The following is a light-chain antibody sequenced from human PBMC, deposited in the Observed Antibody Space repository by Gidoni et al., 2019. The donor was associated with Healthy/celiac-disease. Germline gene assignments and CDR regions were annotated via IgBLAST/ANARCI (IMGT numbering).Light chain of an antibody. V-gene: IGKV1-39*01. Sequence: DIQMTQSASSLSASVGDRVTITCRASQSISSYLNWYQQKQGKAPKLLIYAASSLQSGVPSRFSGSGSGTDFTLTISSLQPEDFATYYCQQSYSTPQLTFXGXTKVEIK. CDR3: QQSYSTPQLT. CDR2: AAS. CDR1: QSISSY. J-gene: IGKJ4*01.